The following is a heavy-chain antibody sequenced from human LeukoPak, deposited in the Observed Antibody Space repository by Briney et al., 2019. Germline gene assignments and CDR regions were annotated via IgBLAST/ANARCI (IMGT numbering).Heavy chain of an antibody. CDR1: GFSFSSYW. Sequence: GGSLRLSCAASGFSFSSYWMSWLRQAPGKGLEWVANIKQDGSEKYYVDSVKGRFTISRDNAKKSLYLQMNSLRAEDTAVYYCARDAVYDFWGGYPVSAFDYWGQGTLVTVSS. V-gene: IGHV3-7*01. J-gene: IGHJ4*02. CDR2: IKQDGSEK. D-gene: IGHD3-3*01. CDR3: ARDAVYDFWGGYPVSAFDY.